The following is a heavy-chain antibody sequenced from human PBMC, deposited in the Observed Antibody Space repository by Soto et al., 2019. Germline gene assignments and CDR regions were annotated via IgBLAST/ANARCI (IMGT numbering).Heavy chain of an antibody. CDR1: GFTFSSYG. V-gene: IGHV3-30*18. CDR2: ISYDGSNK. Sequence: QVQLVESGGGVVQPGRSLRLSCAASGFTFSSYGMHWVRQAPGKGLEWVAVISYDGSNKYYADSVKGRFTISRDNSKNTLYLQMNCLGAEDTAVYYCAKDGNYYGSGSYLDYYYYYYMDVWGKGTTVTVSS. CDR3: AKDGNYYGSGSYLDYYYYYYMDV. J-gene: IGHJ6*03. D-gene: IGHD3-10*01.